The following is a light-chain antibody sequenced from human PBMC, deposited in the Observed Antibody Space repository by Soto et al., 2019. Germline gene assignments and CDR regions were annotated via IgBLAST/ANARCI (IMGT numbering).Light chain of an antibody. CDR2: DAS. CDR3: QQRSNWPFI. CDR1: QSVSSN. J-gene: IGKJ5*01. Sequence: EIVMTQSPATLSFSLVERSTLSFRASQSVSSNLAWYQQKPGQAPRLLIYDASNRATGIPARFSGSGSGTDFTLSISSLEPEDFAVYYCQQRSNWPFIFGQGTRLEIK. V-gene: IGKV3-11*01.